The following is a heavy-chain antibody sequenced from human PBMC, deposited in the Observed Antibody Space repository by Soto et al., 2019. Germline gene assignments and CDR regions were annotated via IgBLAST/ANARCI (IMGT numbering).Heavy chain of an antibody. D-gene: IGHD1-26*01. CDR1: GFTFSGSA. V-gene: IGHV3-73*01. J-gene: IGHJ4*02. CDR2: IRSKANSYET. Sequence: PGGSLRLSCAASGFTFSGSAMHWVRKASGKGLEWVGRIRSKANSYETAYAASVKGRFTISRDDSKNTAYLQMNSLKTEDTAVYYCTPASRGSPLDYWGQGTLVTVSS. CDR3: TPASRGSPLDY.